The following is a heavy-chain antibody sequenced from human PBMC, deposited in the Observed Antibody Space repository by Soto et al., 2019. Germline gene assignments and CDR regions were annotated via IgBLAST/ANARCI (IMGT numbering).Heavy chain of an antibody. Sequence: EVQLVQSGAEVKKPGESLKISCKGSGYSFSTYYIGWVRQMPGKGLECMGIIYPGDSDTRYSPSFQGQVLISVDKAISTAYLHWRSLESSDTAVYYCARGQTVGRTVGAFDIWGQGTVVTVPS. CDR1: GYSFSTYY. V-gene: IGHV5-51*01. CDR2: IYPGDSDT. J-gene: IGHJ3*02. CDR3: ARGQTVGRTVGAFDI. D-gene: IGHD1-26*01.